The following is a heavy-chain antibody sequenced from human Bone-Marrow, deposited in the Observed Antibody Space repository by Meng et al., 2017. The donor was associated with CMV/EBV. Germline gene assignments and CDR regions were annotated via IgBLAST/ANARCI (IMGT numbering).Heavy chain of an antibody. CDR3: TTRVTCSSDSCFRG. V-gene: IGHV3-15*01. CDR2: IKSKTDGGRT. D-gene: IGHD2-2*01. CDR1: GFTFSNAW. J-gene: IGHJ4*02. Sequence: GESLKISWAASGFTFSNAWMSWVRQAPGKGLEWVGRIKSKTDGGRTDYAAPVKDRFTISRDDSKNTLYLQMNSLKTEDTAVYYCTTRVTCSSDSCFRGWGQGTLVTVSS.